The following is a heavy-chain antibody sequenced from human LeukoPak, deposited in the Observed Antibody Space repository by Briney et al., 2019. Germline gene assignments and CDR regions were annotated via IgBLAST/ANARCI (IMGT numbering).Heavy chain of an antibody. CDR3: ARDAYGDYARAWFDP. V-gene: IGHV1-69*04. Sequence: ASVKVSCKASGGTFSSYAISWVRQAPGQGLEWMGRIIPILGIANYAQKFQGRVTITADKSTSTAYMELSSLRSEDTAVYYCARDAYGDYARAWFDPWGQGTLVTVSS. D-gene: IGHD4-17*01. CDR2: IIPILGIA. J-gene: IGHJ5*02. CDR1: GGTFSSYA.